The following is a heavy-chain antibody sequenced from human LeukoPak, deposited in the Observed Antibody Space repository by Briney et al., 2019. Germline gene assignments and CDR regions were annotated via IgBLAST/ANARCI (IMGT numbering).Heavy chain of an antibody. CDR1: GFTFSSYS. Sequence: GGSLRLSCAASGFTFSSYSMNWVRQAPGKGLEWVSSISSSSSYIYYADSVKGRFTISRDNAKNSLYLQMNSLRAEDTAVYYCARAEGSGSYYNRYWYFDLWGRGTPVTVSS. J-gene: IGHJ2*01. D-gene: IGHD3-10*01. CDR2: ISSSSSYI. V-gene: IGHV3-21*01. CDR3: ARAEGSGSYYNRYWYFDL.